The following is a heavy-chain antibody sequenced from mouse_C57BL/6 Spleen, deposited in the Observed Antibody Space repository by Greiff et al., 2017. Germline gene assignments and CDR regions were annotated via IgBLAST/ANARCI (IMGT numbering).Heavy chain of an antibody. Sequence: QVQLKESGPELVKPGASVKISCKASGYAFSSSWMNWVKQRPGKGLEWIGRIYPGDGDTNYNGKFKGKATLTADKSSSTAYMQLSSLTSEDSAVYFCEVYGNSYWGQGTTLTVSS. CDR3: EVYGNSY. J-gene: IGHJ2*01. V-gene: IGHV1-82*01. CDR1: GYAFSSSW. D-gene: IGHD2-1*01. CDR2: IYPGDGDT.